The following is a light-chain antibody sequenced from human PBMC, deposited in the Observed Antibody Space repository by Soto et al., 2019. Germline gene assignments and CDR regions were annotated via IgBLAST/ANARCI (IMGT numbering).Light chain of an antibody. CDR2: GAS. CDR3: QQYNNWPRT. CDR1: QTVSSN. J-gene: IGKJ1*01. V-gene: IGKV3-15*01. Sequence: ESLLAQAPCSLSVSLVWRATLSCRASQTVSSNLAWYQQKIGQAPRLLIYGASTRATGIPAKFSGSGYGTEFNLTISSLQSEDFAIYYCQQYNNWPRTFGQGTKVDTK.